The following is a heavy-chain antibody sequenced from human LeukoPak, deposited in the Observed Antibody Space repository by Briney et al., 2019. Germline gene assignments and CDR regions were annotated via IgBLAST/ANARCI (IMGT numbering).Heavy chain of an antibody. CDR2: IKLDGSEK. CDR3: ARVHSSGWSDFDY. Sequence: GGSLRLSCVASGFTFGKYWMSWVRQAPGKGLEWVANIKLDGSEKNYVDSVKGRFTISRDNTKNSLYLQMNSLRVEDTAVFYCARVHSSGWSDFDYWGQGMLVTVSS. J-gene: IGHJ4*02. CDR1: GFTFGKYW. D-gene: IGHD6-19*01. V-gene: IGHV3-7*03.